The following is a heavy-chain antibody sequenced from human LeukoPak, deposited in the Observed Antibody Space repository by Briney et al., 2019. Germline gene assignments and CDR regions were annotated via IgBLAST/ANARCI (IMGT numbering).Heavy chain of an antibody. CDR1: GFTFSSYA. V-gene: IGHV3-23*01. J-gene: IGHJ1*01. Sequence: GGSLRLSCAASGFTFSSYAMSWVRQGQGKGPEWVSSISDHGNSTYTAASVKGRFTISRDNSKNTLYLQMNSLRAEDTAVYYCGKDLIYSSSWSDNWGQGTLVTVSS. D-gene: IGHD6-13*01. CDR3: GKDLIYSSSWSDN. CDR2: ISDHGNST.